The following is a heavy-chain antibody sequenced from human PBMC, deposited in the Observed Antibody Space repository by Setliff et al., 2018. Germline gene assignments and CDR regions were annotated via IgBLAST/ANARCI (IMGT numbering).Heavy chain of an antibody. J-gene: IGHJ6*03. CDR1: GYTFTTHA. D-gene: IGHD3-10*01. Sequence: ASVKVSCKASGYTFTTHAISWMRQAPGQGLEWMGWINTNTGNPSYAQGFTGRFVFSLDTSVSTAYLQISSLKAEHTALYYCARASRFGTIKYRGDYYMDVWGKGTTVTVSS. CDR3: ARASRFGTIKYRGDYYMDV. V-gene: IGHV7-4-1*02. CDR2: INTNTGNP.